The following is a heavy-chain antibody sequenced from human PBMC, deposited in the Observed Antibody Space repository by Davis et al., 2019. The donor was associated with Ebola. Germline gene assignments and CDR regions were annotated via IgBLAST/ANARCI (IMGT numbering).Heavy chain of an antibody. Sequence: GESLKISCKGSGYTFTTYWIGWVRQMPGKGLEWMGIIYPGDSDTRYSPSFQGQVTISADKSIPTAYLQWSSLKASDTAMYYCARRGGWSGAFLDYWGQGTLVTVSS. CDR3: ARRGGWSGAFLDY. CDR1: GYTFTTYW. CDR2: IYPGDSDT. J-gene: IGHJ4*02. V-gene: IGHV5-51*01. D-gene: IGHD3-3*02.